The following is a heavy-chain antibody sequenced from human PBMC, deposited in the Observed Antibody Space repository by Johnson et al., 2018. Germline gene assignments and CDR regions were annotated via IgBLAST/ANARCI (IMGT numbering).Heavy chain of an antibody. CDR2: ISGSGGST. J-gene: IGHJ6*02. D-gene: IGHD2/OR15-2a*01. V-gene: IGHV3-23*04. Sequence: VQLVESGGGLVQPGGSLRLSCAASGFTFSSYSMNWVRQAPGTGLEWVSLISGSGGSTYYTDSVKGRFTISRDNSKNTLYLQMNSLRAEDTAVYYCAKDSTERDFYYYGVDVWGQGTTVTVSS. CDR3: AKDSTERDFYYYGVDV. CDR1: GFTFSSYS.